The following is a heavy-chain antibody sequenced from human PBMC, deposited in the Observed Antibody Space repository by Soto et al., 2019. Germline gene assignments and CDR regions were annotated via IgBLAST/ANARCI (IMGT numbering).Heavy chain of an antibody. J-gene: IGHJ5*02. D-gene: IGHD2-15*01. V-gene: IGHV1-18*01. CDR3: ARVRVPWGSWYLA. CDR2: MSAYNGNT. CDR1: GYTFTSYG. Sequence: ASVKVSCKASGYTFTSYGISWVRQAPGQGLEWMGWMSAYNGNTNNAQKLQGRVTMTTDTSTSTAYMELRGLRSDDTAVYYCARVRVPWGSWYLAWGQGTLVTVSS.